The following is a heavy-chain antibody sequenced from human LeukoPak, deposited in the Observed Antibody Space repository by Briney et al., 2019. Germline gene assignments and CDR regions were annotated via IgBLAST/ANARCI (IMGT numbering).Heavy chain of an antibody. V-gene: IGHV3-74*01. D-gene: IGHD1-26*01. CDR1: GFTFSGYW. CDR2: INSDGSTT. J-gene: IGHJ6*02. Sequence: GGSLGLSCAASGFTFSGYWMHWVRQAPGKGLVWVSRINSDGSTTSYADSVKGRFTISRDNAKNTLYLQMNSLRAEDTAVYYCARVRSGSSAGNYGMDVWGQGTTVTVSS. CDR3: ARVRSGSSAGNYGMDV.